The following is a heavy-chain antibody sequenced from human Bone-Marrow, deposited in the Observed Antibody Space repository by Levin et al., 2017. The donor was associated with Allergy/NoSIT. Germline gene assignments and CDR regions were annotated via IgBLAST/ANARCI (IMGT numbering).Heavy chain of an antibody. CDR3: ARDCGDLIENWFDS. V-gene: IGHV4-38-2*02. J-gene: IGHJ5*01. D-gene: IGHD3-3*01. Sequence: SQTLSLTCVVSGYSISSNCYWGWIRQPPGKGLEWIGNIYHSGNTFYNPSLRSRFTISVDTSKNQFSLKLNSVTAADTAVYYCARDCGDLIENWFDSWGQGTLVTVSS. CDR2: IYHSGNT. CDR1: GYSISSNCY.